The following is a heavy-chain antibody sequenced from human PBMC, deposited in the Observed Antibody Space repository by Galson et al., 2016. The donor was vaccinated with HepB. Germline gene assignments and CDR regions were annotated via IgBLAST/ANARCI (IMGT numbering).Heavy chain of an antibody. J-gene: IGHJ6*02. CDR1: GVSISHYY. CDR3: ARVGEIGMVRGIISNYGMDV. CDR2: IYYNGST. D-gene: IGHD3-10*01. V-gene: IGHV4-59*01. Sequence: SETLSLTCTVSGVSISHYYWSWIRQPPGKGLEWIGYIYYNGSTNYNPSLKSRVTISVDTSKNQFSLKLRSVTAADTAVYYCARVGEIGMVRGIISNYGMDVWGQGTTVIVSS.